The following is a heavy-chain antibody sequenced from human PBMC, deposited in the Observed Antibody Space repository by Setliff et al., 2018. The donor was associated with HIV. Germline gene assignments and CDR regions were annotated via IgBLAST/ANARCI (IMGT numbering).Heavy chain of an antibody. J-gene: IGHJ4*02. CDR2: KYNGGNI. CDR1: GDSISSGFYY. Sequence: SETLSLTCTLSGDSISSGFYYWGWIRQPPGKGLEWIGSKYNGGNIYYNPSLKSRVAISIDTSKNQFYLKLSSVTAADTAVYFCARLKTGPAPVDYWGQGTLVTVSS. D-gene: IGHD1-1*01. V-gene: IGHV4-39*01. CDR3: ARLKTGPAPVDY.